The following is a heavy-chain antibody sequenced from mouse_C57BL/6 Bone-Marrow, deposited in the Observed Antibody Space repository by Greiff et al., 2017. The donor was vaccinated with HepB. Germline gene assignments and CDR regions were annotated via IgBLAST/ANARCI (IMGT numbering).Heavy chain of an antibody. J-gene: IGHJ4*01. CDR3: ASSSYYYGSSYGVMDY. CDR1: GFSLTSYG. V-gene: IGHV2-6*01. Sequence: VQVVESGPGLVAPSQSLSITCTVSGFSLTSYGVDWVRQSPGKGLEWLGVIWGVGSTNYNSALKSRLSISKDNSKSQVFLKMNSLQTDDTAMYYCASSSYYYGSSYGVMDYWGQGTSVTVSS. D-gene: IGHD1-1*01. CDR2: IWGVGST.